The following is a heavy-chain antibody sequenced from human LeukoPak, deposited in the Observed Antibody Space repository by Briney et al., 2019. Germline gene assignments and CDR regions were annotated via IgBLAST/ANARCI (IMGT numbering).Heavy chain of an antibody. J-gene: IGHJ4*02. V-gene: IGHV3-23*01. CDR3: AKHSSSWHYFDY. Sequence: GGSLRLSCAASGFTFSTYGMSWVRQAPGKGLEWVSAISGSGGGTYFADSVKGRFTISRDNSKNTLFLQMDSLRADDTAVYYCAKHSSSWHYFDYWGQGTLVTVSS. CDR1: GFTFSTYG. CDR2: ISGSGGGT. D-gene: IGHD6-13*01.